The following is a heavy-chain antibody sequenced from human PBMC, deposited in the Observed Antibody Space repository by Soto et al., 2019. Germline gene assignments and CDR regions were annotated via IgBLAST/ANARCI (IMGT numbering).Heavy chain of an antibody. Sequence: HPGGSLRLSXATSGFSFSDYALIWVRQAPGKGLEWVSGISGTGATRNYADSVRGRFTISRDHSKKTVYLQMNSLRVEDTAVYYCAKAYDYYDSSGYYSKDFFDYWGQGSLVTVSS. D-gene: IGHD3-22*01. V-gene: IGHV3-23*01. CDR3: AKAYDYYDSSGYYSKDFFDY. CDR1: GFSFSDYA. CDR2: ISGTGATR. J-gene: IGHJ4*02.